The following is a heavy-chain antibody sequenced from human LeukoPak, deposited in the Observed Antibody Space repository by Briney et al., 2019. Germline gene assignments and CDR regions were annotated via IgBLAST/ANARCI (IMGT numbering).Heavy chain of an antibody. CDR2: MNPNSGNT. J-gene: IGHJ5*02. Sequence: ASVKVSCKASGYTFTSYDINWVRQATGQGLEWMGWMNPNSGNTGYAQKFQGRVTITRNTSISTAYMELSSLRSEDTAVHYCARGPTYYDFWSGKMGFDPWGQGTLVTVSS. CDR1: GYTFTSYD. CDR3: ARGPTYYDFWSGKMGFDP. D-gene: IGHD3-3*01. V-gene: IGHV1-8*03.